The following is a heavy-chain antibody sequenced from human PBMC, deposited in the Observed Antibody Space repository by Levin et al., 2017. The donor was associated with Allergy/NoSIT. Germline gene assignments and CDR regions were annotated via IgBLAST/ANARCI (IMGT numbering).Heavy chain of an antibody. CDR2: ISGSGGST. CDR1: GFTFSSYA. V-gene: IGHV3-23*01. J-gene: IGHJ3*02. Sequence: PGGSLRLSCAASGFTFSSYAMSWVRQAPGKGLEWVSAISGSGGSTYYADSVKGRFTISRDNSKNTLYLQMNSLRAEDTAVYYCATPTGGAYGSGSVGAFDIWGQGTMVTVSS. D-gene: IGHD3-10*01. CDR3: ATPTGGAYGSGSVGAFDI.